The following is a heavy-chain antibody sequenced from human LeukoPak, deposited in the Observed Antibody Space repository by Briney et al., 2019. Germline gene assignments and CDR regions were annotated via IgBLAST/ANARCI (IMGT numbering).Heavy chain of an antibody. CDR2: ISNSGSTI. CDR3: ARAIGYTYGYGH. CDR1: GFTFSDYY. J-gene: IGHJ4*02. Sequence: PGGSLRLSCAAPGFTFSDYYFSWIRQAPGKGLEWVSYISNSGSTIYYAGSVKGRFTISRDNAKNSLYLQMDSLRAEDTAVYYCARAIGYTYGYGHWGQGMLVTVSS. V-gene: IGHV3-11*01. D-gene: IGHD5-18*01.